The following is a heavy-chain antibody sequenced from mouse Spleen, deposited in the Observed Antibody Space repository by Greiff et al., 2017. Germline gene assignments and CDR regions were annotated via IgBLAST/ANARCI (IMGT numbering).Heavy chain of an antibody. D-gene: IGHD2-3*01. CDR3: ARGGWLPYAMDY. CDR2: IRNKANGYTT. J-gene: IGHJ4*01. V-gene: IGHV7-3*02. Sequence: EVKLVESGGGLVQPGGSLRLSCATSGFTFTDYYMSWVRQPPGKALEWLGFIRNKANGYTTEYSASVKGRFTISRDNSQSILYLQMNTLRAEDSATYYCARGGWLPYAMDYWGQGTSVTVSS. CDR1: GFTFTDYY.